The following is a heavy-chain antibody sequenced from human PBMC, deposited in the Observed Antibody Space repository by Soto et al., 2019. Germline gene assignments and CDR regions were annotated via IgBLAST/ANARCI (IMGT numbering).Heavy chain of an antibody. CDR1: GFNFTNAW. D-gene: IGHD4-17*01. J-gene: IGHJ4*02. V-gene: IGHV3-15*07. Sequence: EVQLVESGGGLVKPGGSLRLSCAASGFNFTNAWMNWVRQAPGKGLEWVGRIKSKTDGETTDYTAPVKGRFTISRDDSKNTLSLQMNSLKTDDTAVYYCATDSVTTSYWGQGILVTVSS. CDR3: ATDSVTTSY. CDR2: IKSKTDGETT.